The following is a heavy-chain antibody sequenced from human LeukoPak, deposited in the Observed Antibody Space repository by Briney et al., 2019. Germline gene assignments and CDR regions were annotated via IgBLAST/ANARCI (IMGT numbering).Heavy chain of an antibody. V-gene: IGHV3-23*01. J-gene: IGHJ4*02. Sequence: GGSLRLSCAASGFTFSSYAMSWVRQAPGKGLEWVSAISGSGGRTYYADSVKGRFTISRDNSKNTLYLQMNSLRAEDTAVYYCAKDSSSSWYRPAYFDYWGQGTLVTVSS. D-gene: IGHD6-13*01. CDR2: ISGSGGRT. CDR1: GFTFSSYA. CDR3: AKDSSSSWYRPAYFDY.